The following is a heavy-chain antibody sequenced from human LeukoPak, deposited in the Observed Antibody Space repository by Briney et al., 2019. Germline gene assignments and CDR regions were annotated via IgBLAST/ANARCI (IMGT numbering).Heavy chain of an antibody. CDR3: ARDDRYYYYGMDV. V-gene: IGHV1-2*02. CDR2: INPNSGGT. J-gene: IGHJ6*02. CDR1: GYTFTGYY. Sequence: GRSLRLSCAASGYTFTGYYMHWVRQAPGQGLEWMGWINPNSGGTNYAQKFQGRVTMTRDTSISTAYMELSRLRSDDTAVYYCARDDRYYYYGMDVWGQGTTVTVSS.